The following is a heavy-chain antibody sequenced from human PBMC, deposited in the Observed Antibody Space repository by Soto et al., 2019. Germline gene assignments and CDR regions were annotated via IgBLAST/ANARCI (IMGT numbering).Heavy chain of an antibody. J-gene: IGHJ4*02. CDR2: ISAHNGNT. CDR3: ARGRYGDY. Sequence: QVHLVQSGAEVKKPGASVKVSCKGSGYAFTTYGITWVRQAPGQGLEWMGWISAHNGNTNYAQKLQGRVTVTRDTSRSTAYMGLRSLRSDATAVYYCARGRYGDYWGQGALVTVSS. CDR1: GYAFTTYG. V-gene: IGHV1-18*01. D-gene: IGHD1-1*01.